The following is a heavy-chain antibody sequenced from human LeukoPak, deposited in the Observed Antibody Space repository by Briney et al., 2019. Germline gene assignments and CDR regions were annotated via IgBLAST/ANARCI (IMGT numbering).Heavy chain of an antibody. CDR3: ARMVRSYGFGLVDY. V-gene: IGHV1-2*02. D-gene: IGHD5-18*01. CDR2: VNPNSGDT. CDR1: GYTFTGYY. J-gene: IGHJ4*02. Sequence: ASVTVSCKASGYTFTGYYLHWVRQAPGQGLEWMGCVNPNSGDTNYAQKFQGSVTMTRDTSKNQFSLKLSSVTAADTAVYYCARMVRSYGFGLVDYWGQGTLVTVSS.